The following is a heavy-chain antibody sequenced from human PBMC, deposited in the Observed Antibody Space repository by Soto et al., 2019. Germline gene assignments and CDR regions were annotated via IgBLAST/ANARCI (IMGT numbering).Heavy chain of an antibody. CDR2: IYWDDDK. CDR3: AHSDSQQLVLGY. CDR1: GFSLSTSGVG. Sequence: QITLKESGPTLVKPTQTLTLTCTFSGFSLSTSGVGVGWIRQPPGKALEWLALIYWDDDKRYSPSLKSRLTITKDPAKNQVVLTMTNMDPVDTATYYCAHSDSQQLVLGYWGQGTLVTVSS. D-gene: IGHD6-13*01. V-gene: IGHV2-5*02. J-gene: IGHJ4*02.